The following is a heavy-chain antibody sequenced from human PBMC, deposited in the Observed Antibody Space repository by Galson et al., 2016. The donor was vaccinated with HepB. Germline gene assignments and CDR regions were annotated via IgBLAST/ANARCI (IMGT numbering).Heavy chain of an antibody. CDR1: GFTFSDYY. Sequence: SLRLSCAASGFTFSDYYMSWIRQAPGKGLECVSHISSSSSFTNYADSVKGRFTFSRDNSRNTLYLQMNSLRAEDTAVYYCAKSRGSTGGASYNSWQRLGVLGFDAFDLWGQGTVVTVSS. V-gene: IGHV3-11*03. D-gene: IGHD2-8*02. J-gene: IGHJ4*02. CDR2: ISSSSSFT. CDR3: AKSRGSTGGASYNSWQRLGVLGFDAFDL.